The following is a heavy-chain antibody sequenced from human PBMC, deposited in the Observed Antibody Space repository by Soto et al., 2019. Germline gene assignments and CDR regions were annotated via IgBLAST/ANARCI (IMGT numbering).Heavy chain of an antibody. V-gene: IGHV3-7*04. Sequence: LSLTCAASGFTFSSYWMSWVRQAPGKGLEWVANIKQDGSEKYYVDSVKGRFTISRDNAKNSLYLQMNSLRAEDTAVYYCARGPTSVYGDFDYWGQGTLVTVSS. D-gene: IGHD4-17*01. J-gene: IGHJ4*02. CDR3: ARGPTSVYGDFDY. CDR2: IKQDGSEK. CDR1: GFTFSSYW.